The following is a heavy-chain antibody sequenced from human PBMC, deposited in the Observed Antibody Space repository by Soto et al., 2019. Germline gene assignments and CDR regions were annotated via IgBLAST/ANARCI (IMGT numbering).Heavy chain of an antibody. V-gene: IGHV3-33*01. CDR2: IWYDGSNK. Sequence: GGSLRLSCAASGFTFSSYGMHWVRQAPGKGLEWVAVIWYDGSNKYYADSVKGRFTISRDNSKNTLYLQMNSLRAEDTAVYYCARDNGYCSSTSCSNKFDYWGQGTLVTVSS. J-gene: IGHJ4*02. D-gene: IGHD2-2*01. CDR1: GFTFSSYG. CDR3: ARDNGYCSSTSCSNKFDY.